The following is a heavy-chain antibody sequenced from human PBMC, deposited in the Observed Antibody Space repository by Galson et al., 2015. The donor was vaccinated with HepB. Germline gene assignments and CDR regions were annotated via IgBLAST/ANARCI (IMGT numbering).Heavy chain of an antibody. Sequence: SVKVSCKASGGTFSSYAISWVRQAPGQGLEWMGGIIPIFGTANYAQKFQGRVTITADESTSTAYMELSSLRSEGTAVYYCARGLPSPSGIAAPLGYWGQGTLVTVSS. J-gene: IGHJ4*02. CDR2: IIPIFGTA. CDR1: GGTFSSYA. CDR3: ARGLPSPSGIAAPLGY. V-gene: IGHV1-69*13. D-gene: IGHD6-6*01.